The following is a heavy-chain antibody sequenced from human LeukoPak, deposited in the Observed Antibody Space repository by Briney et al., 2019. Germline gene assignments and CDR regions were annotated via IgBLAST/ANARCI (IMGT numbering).Heavy chain of an antibody. D-gene: IGHD5-12*01. J-gene: IGHJ4*02. V-gene: IGHV3-23*01. CDR1: GFTFSSYA. CDR2: ISGSGGST. Sequence: GGSLRLSCAASGFTFSSYAMSWVRQAPGKGLEWVLAISGSGGSTYYADSVKGRFTISRDNSKNTLYLQMNSLRAEDTAVYYCAKDLYSGYDLVTTFDYWGQGTLVTVSS. CDR3: AKDLYSGYDLVTTFDY.